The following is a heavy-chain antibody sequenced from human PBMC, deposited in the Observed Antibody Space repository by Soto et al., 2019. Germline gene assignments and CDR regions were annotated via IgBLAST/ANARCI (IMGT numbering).Heavy chain of an antibody. D-gene: IGHD6-6*01. J-gene: IGHJ4*02. V-gene: IGHV4-34*01. CDR3: ARGWSIAARQNLDY. CDR2: INHSGST. CDR1: GGSFSGYY. Sequence: SETLSLTCAVYGGSFSGYYWSWIRQPPGKGLEWIGEINHSGSTNYNPSLKSRVTISVDTSKNQFSLKLSSVTAADTAVYYCARGWSIAARQNLDYWGQGTLVTVAS.